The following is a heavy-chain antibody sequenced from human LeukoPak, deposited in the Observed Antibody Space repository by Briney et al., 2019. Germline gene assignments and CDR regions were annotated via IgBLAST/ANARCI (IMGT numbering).Heavy chain of an antibody. CDR1: GGSISSYY. CDR2: HSGNS. V-gene: IGHV4-59*01. J-gene: IGHJ4*02. D-gene: IGHD3-16*01. Sequence: PSETLSLTCTVSGGSISSYYWSWIRQAPGKGLEWIGHSGNSDYKPSLKSRITISTDTSNNHFSLNLVSVTAADTVVYYCATYYVGAGGRGHWGPGTLVTVSS. CDR3: ATYYVGAGGRGH.